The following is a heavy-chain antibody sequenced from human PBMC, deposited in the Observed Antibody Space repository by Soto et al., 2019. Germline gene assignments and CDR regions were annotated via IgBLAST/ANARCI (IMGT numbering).Heavy chain of an antibody. D-gene: IGHD6-13*01. CDR2: ISYDGSNK. J-gene: IGHJ4*02. V-gene: IGHV3-30*18. CDR3: AKDRIAAWL. CDR1: GFTFSSYG. Sequence: PGGSLRLSCAASGFTFSSYGMHWVRQAPGKGLEWVAVISYDGSNKYYADSVKGRFTISRDNSKNTLYLQMNSLRAEDTAVYYCAKDRIAAWLWGQGTLVTVSS.